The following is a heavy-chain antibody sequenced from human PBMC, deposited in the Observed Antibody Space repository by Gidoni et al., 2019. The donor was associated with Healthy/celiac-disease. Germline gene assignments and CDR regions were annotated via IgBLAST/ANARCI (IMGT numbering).Heavy chain of an antibody. J-gene: IGHJ4*02. CDR2: ISWNSVSI. CDR3: AKGSPPNYYDSSGYYQYYFDY. D-gene: IGHD3-22*01. V-gene: IGHV3-9*01. CDR1: GFTFDDYA. Sequence: EVQLVESGGGLVQPGRSLSLSCAASGFTFDDYAMHWFRHAPGKGLEWGSGISWNSVSIGYADAVKGRFNISRENAKNTLYLQMNSLRAEDTAVYDCAKGSPPNYYDSSGYYQYYFDYWGQGTLVTVSS.